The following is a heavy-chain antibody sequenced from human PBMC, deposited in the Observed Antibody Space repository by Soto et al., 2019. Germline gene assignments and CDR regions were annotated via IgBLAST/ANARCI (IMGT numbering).Heavy chain of an antibody. CDR1: GFIFSRDA. J-gene: IGHJ4*02. D-gene: IGHD2-15*01. CDR2: ISSYGRP. Sequence: EVQLVESGGGLVQPGGSLGISGVASGFIFSRDARSGVSKAPGRGLEYVSAISSYGRPYYATSLGGRFTIDRDDSKNTLYLQMGSLRAGDMAVYYCAREYCSGGSCQLFFDYWGQGTLVTVSS. V-gene: IGHV3-64*01. CDR3: AREYCSGGSCQLFFDY.